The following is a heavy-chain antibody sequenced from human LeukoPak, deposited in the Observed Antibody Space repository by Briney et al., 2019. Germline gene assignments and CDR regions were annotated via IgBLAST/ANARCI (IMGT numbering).Heavy chain of an antibody. CDR3: ASPLITMVRGVITDY. J-gene: IGHJ4*02. CDR2: IDPSGGST. V-gene: IGHV1-46*01. Sequence: ASVKVSCKASGYTFTSYYMHWVRQAPGQGLEWMGIIDPSGGSTSYAQKFQGRVTMTRDMSTSTVYMELSSLRSEDTAVYYCASPLITMVRGVITDYWGQGTLVTVSS. D-gene: IGHD3-10*01. CDR1: GYTFTSYY.